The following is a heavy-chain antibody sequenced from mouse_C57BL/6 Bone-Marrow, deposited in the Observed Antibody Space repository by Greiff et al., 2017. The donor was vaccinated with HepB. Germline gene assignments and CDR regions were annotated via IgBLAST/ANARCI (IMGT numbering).Heavy chain of an antibody. CDR1: GFNIKDYY. V-gene: IGHV14-1*01. Sequence: EVQLQQYGAELVRPGASVKLSCTASGFNIKDYYMHWVKQRPEQGLEWIGRIDPEDGDTEYAPKFQGKATMTADTSSNTAYLQLSSLTSEDTAVYYCTTNYYGSSHPAYWGQGTLVTVSA. CDR3: TTNYYGSSHPAY. J-gene: IGHJ3*01. D-gene: IGHD1-1*01. CDR2: IDPEDGDT.